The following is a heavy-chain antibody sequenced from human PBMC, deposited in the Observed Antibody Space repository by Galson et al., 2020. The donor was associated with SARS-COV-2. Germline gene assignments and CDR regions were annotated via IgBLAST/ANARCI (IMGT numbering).Heavy chain of an antibody. CDR2: ISYDGSNK. V-gene: IGHV3-30*01. CDR1: GFTFSSYA. J-gene: IGHJ6*03. D-gene: IGHD6-13*01. Sequence: GGSLRLSCAASGFTFSSYAMHWVRQAPGKGLEWVAVISYDGSNKYYADSVKGRFTISRDNSKNTLYLQMNSLRAEDTAVYYCARAAGESSSWYLGGYYYYMDVWGKGTTVTVSS. CDR3: ARAAGESSSWYLGGYYYYMDV.